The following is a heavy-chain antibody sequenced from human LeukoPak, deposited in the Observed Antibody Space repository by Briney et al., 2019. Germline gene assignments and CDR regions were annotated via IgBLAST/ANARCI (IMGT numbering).Heavy chain of an antibody. D-gene: IGHD3-10*01. CDR3: ARDRDYYGSGSSFDP. J-gene: IGHJ5*02. Sequence: PGGSLRLSCAASRFTFSRYWMSWVRQAPGKGLEWVANIKQDGSEKYYVDSVKGRFTISRDNAKNSLYLQMNSLRAEDTAVYYCARDRDYYGSGSSFDPWGQGTLVTVSS. CDR1: RFTFSRYW. V-gene: IGHV3-7*05. CDR2: IKQDGSEK.